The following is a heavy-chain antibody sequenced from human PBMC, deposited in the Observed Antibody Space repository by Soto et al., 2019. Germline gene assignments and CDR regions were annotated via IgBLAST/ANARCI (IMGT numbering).Heavy chain of an antibody. Sequence: QVQLVQSGAEVKKPGASVKVSCKASGYTFTSYDINWVRQATGQGLEWMGWMNPNSGNTGYAQKSRGGVTMTGRICRSTAWMELSSLRSEEAAVYYCARGYSYGYLDDWGRGGLVTVSS. D-gene: IGHD5-18*01. J-gene: IGHJ4*02. V-gene: IGHV1-8*01. CDR1: GYTFTSYD. CDR3: ARGYSYGYLDD. CDR2: MNPNSGNT.